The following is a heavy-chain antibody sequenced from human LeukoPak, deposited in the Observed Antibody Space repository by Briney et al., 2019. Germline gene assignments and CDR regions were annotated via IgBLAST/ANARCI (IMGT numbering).Heavy chain of an antibody. V-gene: IGHV1-8*01. D-gene: IGHD3-22*01. CDR3: ARMYYYDSSGYYYQLTFDY. Sequence: GASVKVSCKASGYTFTSYDINWVRQATGQGLGWMGWMNPNSGNTGYAQKFQGRVTMTRNTSISTAYMELSSLRSEDTAVYYCARMYYYDSSGYYYQLTFDYWGQGTLVTVSS. CDR2: MNPNSGNT. CDR1: GYTFTSYD. J-gene: IGHJ4*02.